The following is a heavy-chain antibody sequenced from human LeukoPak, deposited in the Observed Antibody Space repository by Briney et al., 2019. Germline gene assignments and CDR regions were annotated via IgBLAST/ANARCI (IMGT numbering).Heavy chain of an antibody. D-gene: IGHD3-10*01. V-gene: IGHV4-39*07. Sequence: SETLSLTCTVSGGSISSSSYYWGWIRQPPGKGLEWIGSIYYSGSTYYNPSLKSRVTISVDTSKNQFSLKLSSVTAADTAVYYCARELEYYYGSGGEDYWGQGTLVTVSS. CDR3: ARELEYYYGSGGEDY. J-gene: IGHJ4*02. CDR1: GGSISSSSYY. CDR2: IYYSGST.